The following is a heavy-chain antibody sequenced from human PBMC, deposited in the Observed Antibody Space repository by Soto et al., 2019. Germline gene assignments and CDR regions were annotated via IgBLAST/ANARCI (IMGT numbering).Heavy chain of an antibody. CDR1: GFTFSSYS. J-gene: IGHJ6*02. Sequence: GGSLRLSCAASGFTFSSYSMTWVRQAPGKGLEWVANIKQDGTEKYYVDSVKGRFTISRDNAKNSLYLQMNSLRAEDTAVYYCARDRDYQRHMDVWGQGTTVTVSS. D-gene: IGHD4-17*01. CDR2: IKQDGTEK. CDR3: ARDRDYQRHMDV. V-gene: IGHV3-7*01.